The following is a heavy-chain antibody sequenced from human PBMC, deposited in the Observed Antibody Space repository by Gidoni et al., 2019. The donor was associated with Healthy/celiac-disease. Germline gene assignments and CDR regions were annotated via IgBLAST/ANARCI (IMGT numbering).Heavy chain of an antibody. Sequence: QVQLVESGGGVVQPGRSLRLSCAASGFTFSSYALHWVRQAPGKGLEWVAVISYDGSNKYYADSGKGRFTISRDNSKNTLYLQMNSLRAEDTAVYYCAKEGSSWDDYYYYYGMDVWGQGTTVTVSS. V-gene: IGHV3-30*18. CDR2: ISYDGSNK. CDR3: AKEGSSWDDYYYYYGMDV. J-gene: IGHJ6*02. D-gene: IGHD6-13*01. CDR1: GFTFSSYA.